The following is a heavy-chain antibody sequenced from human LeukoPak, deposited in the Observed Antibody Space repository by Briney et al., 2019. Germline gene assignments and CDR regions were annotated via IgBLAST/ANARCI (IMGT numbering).Heavy chain of an antibody. D-gene: IGHD2-15*01. V-gene: IGHV1-18*01. CDR3: ARDLPGAQVVAAIDYFDY. CDR1: GYTFTSYG. CDR2: ISAYNGNT. J-gene: IGHJ4*02. Sequence: GASVKVSCKASGYTFTSYGISWVRQAPGQGLEWMGWISAYNGNTNYAQKLQGRVTMTTDISTSTAYMELRSLRSDDTAVYYCARDLPGAQVVAAIDYFDYWGQGTLVTVSS.